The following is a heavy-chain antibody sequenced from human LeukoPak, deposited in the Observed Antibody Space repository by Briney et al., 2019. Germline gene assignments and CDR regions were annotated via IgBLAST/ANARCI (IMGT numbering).Heavy chain of an antibody. CDR2: IIPIFGTA. CDR3: ARGSWYTRERENSYYYMDV. J-gene: IGHJ6*03. V-gene: IGHV1-69*01. D-gene: IGHD2-2*02. Sequence: GSSVKVSCKTSGGTFTSYAITCVRQAPGQGLEWMGGIIPIFGTANYAQKFQGRVTITADESTSTAYMELSSLRSEDTAVYFCARGSWYTRERENSYYYMDVWGKGTTVTVSS. CDR1: GGTFTSYA.